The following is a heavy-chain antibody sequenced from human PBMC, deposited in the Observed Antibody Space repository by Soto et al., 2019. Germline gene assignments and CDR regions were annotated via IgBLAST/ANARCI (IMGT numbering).Heavy chain of an antibody. CDR2: ISAYNGNT. CDR1: GYMFVTYG. CDR3: ARDLDGSGSYYTDC. J-gene: IGHJ4*02. Sequence: ASVKVSCKASGYMFVTYGINWVRQAPGQGLEWMGWISAYNGNTKYAQNLQGRVTMTTDASTSTAYMEKRSLRSDDTAVYYCARDLDGSGSYYTDCWGPGTLVTVSS. V-gene: IGHV1-18*01. D-gene: IGHD3-10*01.